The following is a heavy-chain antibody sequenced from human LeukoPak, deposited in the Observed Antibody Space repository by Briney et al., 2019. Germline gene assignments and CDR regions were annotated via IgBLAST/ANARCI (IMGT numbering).Heavy chain of an antibody. V-gene: IGHV3-23*01. CDR1: GFTFSSYA. Sequence: GGSLRLSCAASGFTFSSYAMSWVRQAPGKGLEWVSAISGSGGSTYYADSVKGRFTISRDNSKNTLYLRMNSLRAEDTAVYYCAKRRGYCSGGSCFPTSYYFDYWGQGTLVTVSS. CDR2: ISGSGGST. CDR3: AKRRGYCSGGSCFPTSYYFDY. J-gene: IGHJ4*02. D-gene: IGHD2-15*01.